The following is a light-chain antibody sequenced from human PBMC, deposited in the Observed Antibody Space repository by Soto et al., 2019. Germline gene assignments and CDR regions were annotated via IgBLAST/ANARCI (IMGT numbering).Light chain of an antibody. CDR1: SNDIGAFDY. V-gene: IGLV2-14*01. J-gene: IGLJ2*01. CDR3: SSYTTNNAHV. Sequence: QSALTQPASVSASRGQSISISCTGTSNDIGAFDYVSWYQQHPGKAPKLIIFEVFNRPSGVSTRFSGSKSGSTASLTISGLQAEDEADYFCSSYTTNNAHVFGGGTKLTVL. CDR2: EVF.